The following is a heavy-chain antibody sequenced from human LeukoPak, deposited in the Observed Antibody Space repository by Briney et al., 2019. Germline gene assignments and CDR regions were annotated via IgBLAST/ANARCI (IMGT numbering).Heavy chain of an antibody. D-gene: IGHD2-15*01. J-gene: IGHJ4*02. V-gene: IGHV3-30-3*01. CDR3: AKGDIVVVVAAPIDY. CDR1: GFTFSSYA. CDR2: ISYDGSNK. Sequence: GGSLRLSCAASGFTFSSYAMHWVRQAPGKGLEWVAVISYDGSNKYYADSVKGRFTISRDNSKNTLYLQMNSLRAEDTAVYYCAKGDIVVVVAAPIDYWGQGTLVTVSS.